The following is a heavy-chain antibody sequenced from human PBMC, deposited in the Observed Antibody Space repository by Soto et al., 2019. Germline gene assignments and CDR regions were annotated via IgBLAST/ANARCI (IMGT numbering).Heavy chain of an antibody. D-gene: IGHD1-26*01. CDR1: GGSISSGDYY. J-gene: IGHJ6*02. CDR2: IYYSGST. CDR3: AREELRSSYYYYGMDV. V-gene: IGHV4-30-4*02. Sequence: PSETLSLTCTVSGGSISSGDYYWSWIRQPPGKGLEWIGYIYYSGSTYYNPSLKSRVTISVDTSKNQFSLKLSSVTAADTAVYYCAREELRSSYYYYGMDVWGQGTTVTVSS.